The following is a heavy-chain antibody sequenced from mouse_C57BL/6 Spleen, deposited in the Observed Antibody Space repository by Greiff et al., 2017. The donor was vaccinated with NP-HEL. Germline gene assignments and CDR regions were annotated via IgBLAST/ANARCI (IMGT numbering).Heavy chain of an antibody. Sequence: VQLQQSGAELVRPGTSVKVSCKASGYAFTNYLIEWVKQRPGQGLEWIGVINPGSGGTNYNEKFKGKATLTADKSSSTAYMQLSSLTSEDSAVYFWARSREWLLNFDYWGQGTTLTVSS. D-gene: IGHD2-3*01. CDR3: ARSREWLLNFDY. CDR2: INPGSGGT. CDR1: GYAFTNYL. J-gene: IGHJ2*01. V-gene: IGHV1-54*01.